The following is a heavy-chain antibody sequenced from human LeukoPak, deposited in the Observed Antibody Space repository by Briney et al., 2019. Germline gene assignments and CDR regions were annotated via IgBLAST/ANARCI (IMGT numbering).Heavy chain of an antibody. J-gene: IGHJ6*02. CDR3: AKDHSGNAGSYYYYAMDV. CDR2: ITNDGSST. Sequence: PGGSLRLSCAASGLTFSSHWMHWVRQAPGRGLVWVSRITNDGSSTTYADSVKGRFTISRDNAKNMLYLQVNSLRAEDTAVYYCAKDHSGNAGSYYYYAMDVWGQGTTVAVSS. V-gene: IGHV3-74*01. CDR1: GLTFSSHW.